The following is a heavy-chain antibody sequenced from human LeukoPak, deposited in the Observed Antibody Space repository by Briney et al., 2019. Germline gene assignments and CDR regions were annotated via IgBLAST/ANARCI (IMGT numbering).Heavy chain of an antibody. CDR3: ARGGRSGSYGLDV. Sequence: PSQTLSLTCAVSAGSISSGGYPWSWIRQPPGKGLEWIAYIYHSGNTYCNPSLESRVAISEDRSKNQLSLKLSSVTAADTAVYYCARGGRSGSYGLDVWGQGTTVTVSS. CDR2: IYHSGNT. V-gene: IGHV4-30-2*01. D-gene: IGHD3-22*01. CDR1: AGSISSGGYP. J-gene: IGHJ6*02.